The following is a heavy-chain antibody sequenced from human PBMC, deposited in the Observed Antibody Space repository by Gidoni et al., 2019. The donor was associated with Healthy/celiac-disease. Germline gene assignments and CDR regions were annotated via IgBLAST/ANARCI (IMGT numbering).Heavy chain of an antibody. CDR3: AKSSAEYYYDSSGYYAFDI. CDR1: GLTFSRYA. V-gene: IGHV3-23*01. Sequence: EVQLLESGGGLVQPGGSLRLSCAASGLTFSRYAMSWVRQAPGKGLECVSAISGSGGSTYYADSVKGLFTISRDNSKNTLYLQMNSLRAEDTAVYYCAKSSAEYYYDSSGYYAFDIWGQGTMVTVSS. D-gene: IGHD3-22*01. CDR2: ISGSGGST. J-gene: IGHJ3*02.